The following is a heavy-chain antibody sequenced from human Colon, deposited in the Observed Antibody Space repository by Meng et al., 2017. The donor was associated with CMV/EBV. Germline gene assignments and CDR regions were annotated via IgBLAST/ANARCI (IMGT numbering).Heavy chain of an antibody. CDR3: ARGLGSGTRRGVDY. D-gene: IGHD1-26*01. J-gene: IGHJ4*02. CDR1: GFSFDTYS. V-gene: IGHV3-21*01. Sequence: RGSLRLSCAASGFSFDTYSMYWVRQAPGKGLEWVSSITISSTYIYYADSVKGRFTVSRDNAKNSLYLQIKGLRAEDTAVYYCARGLGSGTRRGVDYWGQGTLVTVSS. CDR2: ITISSTYI.